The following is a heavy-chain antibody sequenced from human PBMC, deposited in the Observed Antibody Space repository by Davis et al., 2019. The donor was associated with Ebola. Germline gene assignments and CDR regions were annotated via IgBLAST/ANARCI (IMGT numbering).Heavy chain of an antibody. CDR1: GFTFSNAW. Sequence: PGGSLRLSCAASGFTFSNAWMSWVRQAPGKGLEWVSAISGSGGSTYYADSVKGRFTISRDNSKNTLYLQMNSLKTEDTAVYYCTTDRHGAFDIWGQGTMVTVSS. V-gene: IGHV3-23*01. CDR2: ISGSGGST. J-gene: IGHJ3*02. CDR3: TTDRHGAFDI.